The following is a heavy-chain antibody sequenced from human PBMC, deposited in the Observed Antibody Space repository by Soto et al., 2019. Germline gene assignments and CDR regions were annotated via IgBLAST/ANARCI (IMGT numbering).Heavy chain of an antibody. CDR1: GGSISSYY. CDR3: ARGPGHDILTGYPY. D-gene: IGHD3-9*01. V-gene: IGHV4-59*01. J-gene: IGHJ4*02. Sequence: SETLSLTCTVSGGSISSYYWSWIRQPPGKGLEWIGYIYYSGSTNYNPSLKSRVTISVDTSKNQFSLKLSSVTAADTAVYYCARGPGHDILTGYPYWGQGTLVTVSS. CDR2: IYYSGST.